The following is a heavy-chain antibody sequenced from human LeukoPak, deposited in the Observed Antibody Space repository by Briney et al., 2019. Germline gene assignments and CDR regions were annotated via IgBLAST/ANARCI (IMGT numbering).Heavy chain of an antibody. CDR3: AREGWDLNALDI. V-gene: IGHV3-21*01. J-gene: IGHJ3*02. D-gene: IGHD1-26*01. CDR1: GFTFSSYS. Sequence: GGSLRLSCAASGFTFSSYSMNWVRQAPGKGLEWVSSISSSSSYMYYADSVKGRFTISRDNAKNSLYLQMDSLRVEDTAVYYCAREGWDLNALDIWGQGTMVTVSP. CDR2: ISSSSSYM.